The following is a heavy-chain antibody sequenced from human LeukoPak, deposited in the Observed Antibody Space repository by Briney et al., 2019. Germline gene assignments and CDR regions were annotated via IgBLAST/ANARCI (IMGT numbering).Heavy chain of an antibody. CDR1: GFTFSFYL. J-gene: IGHJ4*02. V-gene: IGHV3-21*01. CDR3: ARDDNWNDKPFDL. Sequence: PGGSLRLSCTASGFTFSFYLMNWVRQAPGKGLEWVSSISTSSSHIYYADSLKGRFTVSRDNAKNSPYLQMNNLRAEDTAVYYCARDDNWNDKPFDLWGPGTLVTVSS. D-gene: IGHD1-20*01. CDR2: ISTSSSHI.